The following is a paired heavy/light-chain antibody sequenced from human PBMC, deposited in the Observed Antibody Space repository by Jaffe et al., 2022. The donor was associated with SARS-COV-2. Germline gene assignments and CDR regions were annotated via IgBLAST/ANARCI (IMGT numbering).Light chain of an antibody. J-gene: IGKJ4*01. V-gene: IGKV1-39*01. CDR2: AAS. Sequence: DIQMTQSPSSLSASVGDRVTITCRASQSISIYLNWYQHHPGKAPRLLIYAASTLQSGAPSRFSGTGSGTDFSLTISSLQSEDFATYYCQQSHSTPLTFGGGTKVEIK. CDR3: QQSHSTPLT. CDR1: QSISIY.
Heavy chain of an antibody. CDR3: VKTVCSGGSCYLFDS. CDR1: GFTFSNFD. CDR2: MDTAGDT. Sequence: EVQLVESGGGLVQPGGSLRLSCGASGFTFSNFDMHWVRQRTGKGLEWVAIMDTAGDTYYAGSVKGRFTISREDVKNSLYLQMDSLRAEDTAVYHCVKTVCSGGSCYLFDSWGQGTLVIVSS. D-gene: IGHD2-15*01. J-gene: IGHJ4*02. V-gene: IGHV3-13*01.